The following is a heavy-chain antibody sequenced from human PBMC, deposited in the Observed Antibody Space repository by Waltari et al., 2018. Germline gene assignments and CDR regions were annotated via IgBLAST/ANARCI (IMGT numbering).Heavy chain of an antibody. CDR1: GFTFSTSG. Sequence: QVPLVESGGGVVQPGEYLRLSCAASGFTFSTSGLHWVRPAPGQGLEWVAYIRSDGSNINYADSVKGRFTISRDNSKNTLYLQMNSLRAEDTAVYYCATYSASRGFNYWGQGTLVTVSS. CDR3: ATYSASRGFNY. CDR2: IRSDGSNI. J-gene: IGHJ4*02. V-gene: IGHV3-30*02. D-gene: IGHD6-13*01.